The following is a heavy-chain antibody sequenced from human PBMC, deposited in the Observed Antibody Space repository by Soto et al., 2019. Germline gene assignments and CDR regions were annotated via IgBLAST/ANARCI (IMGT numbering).Heavy chain of an antibody. D-gene: IGHD1-26*01. J-gene: IGHJ6*02. Sequence: SETLSLTCAFYCGSFIGHYWSWIRQPPGKGLEWIGEINHSGSTNYNPSLKSRVTISVDTSKNQFSLKLSSVTAADTAVYYCARHKRKNRVGAYYYYYGMDVWGQGTTVTVSS. CDR3: ARHKRKNRVGAYYYYYGMDV. CDR1: CGSFIGHY. CDR2: INHSGST. V-gene: IGHV4-34*01.